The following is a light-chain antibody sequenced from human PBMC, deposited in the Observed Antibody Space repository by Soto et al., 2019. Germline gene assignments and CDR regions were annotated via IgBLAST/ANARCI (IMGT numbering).Light chain of an antibody. Sequence: DIQMTQSPSSLAASVGDRVTISCRASQGISNYLAWYQQKPGKAPKLLIYATSTLQSGVSSRFTSSGSGTDFTLTISSLQPEDFATYYCQKYNWPPFTFGPGTKVDI. J-gene: IGKJ3*01. CDR2: ATS. V-gene: IGKV1-27*01. CDR3: QKYNWPPFT. CDR1: QGISNY.